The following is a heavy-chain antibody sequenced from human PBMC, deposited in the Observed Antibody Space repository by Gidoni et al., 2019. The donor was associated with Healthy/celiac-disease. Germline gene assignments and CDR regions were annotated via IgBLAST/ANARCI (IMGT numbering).Heavy chain of an antibody. J-gene: IGHJ4*02. CDR3: AHRPPGYGAQTFDY. Sequence: QITLKESGPTLVKPTQTLTLTCTFSGFSLSTSGVGVGWIRQPPGKALEWLALIYWDNDKRYSPSLKSRLTITKDTSKNQVVLTMTNMDPVDTATYYCAHRPPGYGAQTFDYWGQGTLVTVSS. V-gene: IGHV2-5*02. CDR1: GFSLSTSGVG. D-gene: IGHD4-17*01. CDR2: IYWDNDK.